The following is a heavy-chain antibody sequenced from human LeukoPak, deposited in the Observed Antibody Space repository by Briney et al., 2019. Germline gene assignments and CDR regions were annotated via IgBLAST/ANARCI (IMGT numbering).Heavy chain of an antibody. CDR2: INLSGST. V-gene: IGHV4-34*01. Sequence: PSETLSLTCAVYGGSFSGYYWSWIRQPPGKGLGWMGEINLSGSTNYNPSLKSRVTISVDTSKNQFSLKLSSVTAADTAVYYCARGLYYGSGSYYNVFLQKPLDYWGQGTLVTVSS. CDR3: ARGLYYGSGSYYNVFLQKPLDY. CDR1: GGSFSGYY. J-gene: IGHJ4*02. D-gene: IGHD3-10*01.